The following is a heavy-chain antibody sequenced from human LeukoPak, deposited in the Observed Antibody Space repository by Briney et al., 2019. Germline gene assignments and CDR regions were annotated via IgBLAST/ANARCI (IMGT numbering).Heavy chain of an antibody. V-gene: IGHV4-39*01. Sequence: SETLSLTCTVSGGSISSSSYYWGWIRQPPGKGLEWIGSIYYSGSTYYNPSLKSRVTISVDTSKNQFSLKLSSVTAADTAVYYCARQSGDWAYYFDYWGQGTLVTVSS. J-gene: IGHJ4*02. CDR1: GGSISSSSYY. CDR3: ARQSGDWAYYFDY. CDR2: IYYSGST. D-gene: IGHD2-21*02.